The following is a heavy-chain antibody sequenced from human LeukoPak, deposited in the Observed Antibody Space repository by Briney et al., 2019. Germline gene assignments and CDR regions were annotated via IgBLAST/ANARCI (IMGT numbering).Heavy chain of an antibody. D-gene: IGHD2-2*01. CDR1: GFTFSSHG. CDR2: IWYDGSNK. J-gene: IGHJ4*02. V-gene: IGHV3-33*01. Sequence: GRSLRLSCAASGFTFSSHGMQWVRQAPGKELEWVAVIWYDGSNKYYTDPVKGRFTISRDNSKNTLYLQMNSLRAEDTAVYYCARGIGGPAGKGYYFDHWGQGTLVTVSS. CDR3: ARGIGGPAGKGYYFDH.